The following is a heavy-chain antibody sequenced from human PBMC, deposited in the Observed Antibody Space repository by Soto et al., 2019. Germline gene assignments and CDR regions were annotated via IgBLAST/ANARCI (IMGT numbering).Heavy chain of an antibody. V-gene: IGHV3-21*01. Sequence: GFLRLFRAASWFRFRIFSINWGPPAPGKGLEWVSSISSTSRYIYYADSVKGRFTISRDNAKNSLYLQMNSLRAEDTAVYYCARGLVIGDSFPYYFDHWGQGTLVTVPS. J-gene: IGHJ4*02. CDR3: ARGLVIGDSFPYYFDH. CDR1: WFRFRIFS. D-gene: IGHD6-19*01. CDR2: ISSTSRYI.